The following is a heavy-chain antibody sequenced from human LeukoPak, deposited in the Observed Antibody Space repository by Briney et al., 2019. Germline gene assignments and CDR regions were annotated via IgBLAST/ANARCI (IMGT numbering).Heavy chain of an antibody. Sequence: GRSLRLSCAASGFTFDDYAMHWVRHAPGKGLEWVSGISWNSGSIGYADSVKGRFTISRDNAKNSLYLQMNSLRAEDVALYYCAKANYDILTGYIDYWGQGTLVTVSS. J-gene: IGHJ4*02. V-gene: IGHV3-9*03. CDR3: AKANYDILTGYIDY. D-gene: IGHD3-9*01. CDR2: ISWNSGSI. CDR1: GFTFDDYA.